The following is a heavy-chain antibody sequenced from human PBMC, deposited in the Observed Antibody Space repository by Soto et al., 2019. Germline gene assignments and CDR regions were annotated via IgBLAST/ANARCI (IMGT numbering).Heavy chain of an antibody. D-gene: IGHD3-22*01. CDR2: IGSSSSSS. CDR3: ARGPRKAEGYYVLYYFNGMAV. V-gene: IGHV3-21*01. Sequence: EVQLVESGGGLVKPGGSLRLSCAASGFTFSDYSMNWVRQAPGKRLVWVSSIGSSSSSSYYADSVEGRVTISRDTARKELILRTNSLRVDDTGVYYSARGPRKAEGYYVLYYFNGMAVWGQGAT. J-gene: IGHJ6*02. CDR1: GFTFSDYS.